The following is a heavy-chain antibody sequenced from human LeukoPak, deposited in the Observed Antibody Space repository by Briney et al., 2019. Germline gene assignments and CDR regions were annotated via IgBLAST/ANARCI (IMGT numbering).Heavy chain of an antibody. J-gene: IGHJ4*02. V-gene: IGHV4-59*01. D-gene: IGHD6-19*01. Sequence: PETLSLTCTVSGGSISSYYWSWIRQPPGKGLEWIGYIYYSGSTNYNPSLKSRVTISVDTSKNQFSLKVSSVTAADTAVYYCANVPIAVAGTSEGYWGQGILVTVSS. CDR2: IYYSGST. CDR3: ANVPIAVAGTSEGY. CDR1: GGSISSYY.